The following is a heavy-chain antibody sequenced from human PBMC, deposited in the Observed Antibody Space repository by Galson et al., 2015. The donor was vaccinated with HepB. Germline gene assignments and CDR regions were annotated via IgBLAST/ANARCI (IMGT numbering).Heavy chain of an antibody. D-gene: IGHD2-21*02. CDR2: ISAYNGNT. V-gene: IGHV1-18*01. Sequence: SVKVSCKASGYTFTSYGISWVRQAPGQGLEWMGWISAYNGNTNYAQKLQGRVTMTTDTSTSTAYMELRSLRSDDTAVYYCARAGHIVVVTAIGEGAFDIWGQGTMVTVSS. CDR1: GYTFTSYG. J-gene: IGHJ3*02. CDR3: ARAGHIVVVTAIGEGAFDI.